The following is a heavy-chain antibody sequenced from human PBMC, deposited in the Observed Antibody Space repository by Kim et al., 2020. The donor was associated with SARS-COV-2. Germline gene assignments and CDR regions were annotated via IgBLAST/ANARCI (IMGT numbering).Heavy chain of an antibody. J-gene: IGHJ6*02. CDR1: GFTFSSYA. CDR3: ARDLNYYYGMDV. Sequence: GGYLRLSCAASGFTFSSYAMHWVRQAPGKGLEWVAVISYDGSNKYYADSVKGRFTISRDNSKNTLYLQMNSLRAEDTAVYYCARDLNYYYGMDVWGQGTTVTVSS. CDR2: ISYDGSNK. V-gene: IGHV3-30-3*01.